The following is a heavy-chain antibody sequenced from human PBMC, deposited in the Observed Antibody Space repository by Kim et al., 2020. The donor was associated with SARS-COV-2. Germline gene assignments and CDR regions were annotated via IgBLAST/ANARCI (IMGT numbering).Heavy chain of an antibody. Sequence: GGSLRLSCAASGFNFRSYWMSWVRQAPGKGLEWVANIKPDGSEKNYVDSVKGRFTLSRDNAENSLFLQMNGLTAEDTAVYYCAGGGRTRVYYWGQGTLVTVSA. V-gene: IGHV3-7*01. CDR1: GFNFRSYW. CDR3: AGGGRTRVYY. J-gene: IGHJ4*02. CDR2: IKPDGSEK. D-gene: IGHD5-12*01.